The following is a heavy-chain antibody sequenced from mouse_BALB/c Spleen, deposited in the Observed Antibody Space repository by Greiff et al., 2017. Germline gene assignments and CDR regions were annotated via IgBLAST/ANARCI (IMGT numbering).Heavy chain of an antibody. CDR1: GFTFSSFG. Sequence: EVKVVESGGGLVQPGGSRKLSCAASGFTFSSFGMHWVRQAPEKGLEWVAYISSGSSTIYYADTVKGRFTISRDNPKNTLFLQMTSLRSEDTAVYYCARSEYGNYFDYWGQGTSLTVSS. CDR3: ARSEYGNYFDY. J-gene: IGHJ2*02. D-gene: IGHD2-10*02. V-gene: IGHV5-17*02. CDR2: ISSGSSTI.